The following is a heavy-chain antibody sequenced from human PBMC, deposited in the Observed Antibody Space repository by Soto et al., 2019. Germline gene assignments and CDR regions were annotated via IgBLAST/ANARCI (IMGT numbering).Heavy chain of an antibody. CDR3: AREVGYRSVGGGAHYFDY. J-gene: IGHJ4*02. CDR2: ISAYNGNT. Sequence: GASVKVSCKASGYTFTSYGISWVRQAPGQGLEWMGWISAYNGNTNYTQKLQGRVTMTTDTSTSTAYMELRSLRSDVTAVYYCAREVGYRSVGGGAHYFDYWGQGTLVTVSS. D-gene: IGHD6-25*01. CDR1: GYTFTSYG. V-gene: IGHV1-18*01.